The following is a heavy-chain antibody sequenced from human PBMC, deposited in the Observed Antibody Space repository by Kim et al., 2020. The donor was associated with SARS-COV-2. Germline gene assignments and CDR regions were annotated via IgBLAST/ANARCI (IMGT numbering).Heavy chain of an antibody. V-gene: IGHV4-34*01. J-gene: IGHJ2*01. Sequence: LQSRVTISVDTSKNQFSLKLSSVTAADTAVYYCARGPRLTGYYKAWYFDLWGRGTLVTVSS. D-gene: IGHD3-9*01. CDR3: ARGPRLTGYYKAWYFDL.